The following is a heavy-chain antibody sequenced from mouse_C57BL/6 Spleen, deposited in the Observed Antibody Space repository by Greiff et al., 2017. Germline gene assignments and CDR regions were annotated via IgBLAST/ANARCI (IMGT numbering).Heavy chain of an antibody. J-gene: IGHJ4*01. V-gene: IGHV1-52*01. CDR1: GYTFTSYW. CDR3: ARSDPNYYGSAYAMDY. D-gene: IGHD1-1*01. Sequence: QVQLQQPGAELVRPGSSVKLSCKASGYTFTSYWMHWVKQRPIQGLEWIGNIDPSDCENHYNQKFKDKATLTVDKSSSTAYMQLSSLTSEDSAVYYCARSDPNYYGSAYAMDYWGQGTSVTVAS. CDR2: IDPSDCEN.